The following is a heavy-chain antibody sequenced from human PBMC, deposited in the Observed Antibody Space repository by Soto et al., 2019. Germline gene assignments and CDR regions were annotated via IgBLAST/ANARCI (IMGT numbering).Heavy chain of an antibody. V-gene: IGHV3-21*01. J-gene: IGHJ6*02. CDR1: GFTFRSYS. CDR3: ARRDYYYYGFDV. Sequence: EVQLVESGGGLVKPGGSLRLSCVASGFTFRSYSMNWVRQAPGKGLEWVSSISTSSSYIYYADSVKGRFTISRDNAKNSLYLQMNSLRAEETAVYYCARRDYYYYGFDVWGQGTTVTVSS. CDR2: ISTSSSYI.